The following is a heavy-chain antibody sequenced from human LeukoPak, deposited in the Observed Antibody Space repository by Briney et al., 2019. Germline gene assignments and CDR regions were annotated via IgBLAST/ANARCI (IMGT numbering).Heavy chain of an antibody. V-gene: IGHV4-59*01. J-gene: IGHJ4*02. D-gene: IGHD6-19*01. CDR3: ARQSVPSPYSSGWYVGY. Sequence: SETLSLTCTVSGGSISSYYWSWIRQPPGKGLEWIGYIYYSASTNYNPSLKSRVTISVDTSKNQFSLKLSSVTAADTAVYYCARQSVPSPYSSGWYVGYWGQGTLVTVSS. CDR1: GGSISSYY. CDR2: IYYSAST.